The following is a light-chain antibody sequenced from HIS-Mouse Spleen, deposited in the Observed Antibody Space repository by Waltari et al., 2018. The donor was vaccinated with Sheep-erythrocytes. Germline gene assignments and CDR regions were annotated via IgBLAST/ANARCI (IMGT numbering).Light chain of an antibody. V-gene: IGLV2-23*01. CDR2: EGS. CDR3: CSYAGSSTWV. Sequence: QSALTQPASVSGSPGQSITISCTGTSSDVGSYNLVSWYQQHPGKAPKLMIYEGSKRPSGCSNRVSGSKSGNTASLTISGLQAEDEADYYCCSYAGSSTWVFGGGTKLTVL. CDR1: SSDVGSYNL. J-gene: IGLJ3*02.